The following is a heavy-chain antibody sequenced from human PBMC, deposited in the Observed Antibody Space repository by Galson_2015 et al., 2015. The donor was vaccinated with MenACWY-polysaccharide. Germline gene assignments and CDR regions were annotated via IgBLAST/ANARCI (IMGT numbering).Heavy chain of an antibody. CDR3: AKCQGWLVYIDF. D-gene: IGHD6-19*01. J-gene: IGHJ4*02. V-gene: IGHV3-23*01. CDR1: GFTFSSYA. Sequence: SLRLSCAASGFTFSSYAMSWVRQAPGKGLEWVSAISGSGDNTYYADSVKGRFTISRDNSKNPLFLQMNSLRAEDTVVYYCAKCQGWLVYIDFWGQGTLVTVSS. CDR2: ISGSGDNT.